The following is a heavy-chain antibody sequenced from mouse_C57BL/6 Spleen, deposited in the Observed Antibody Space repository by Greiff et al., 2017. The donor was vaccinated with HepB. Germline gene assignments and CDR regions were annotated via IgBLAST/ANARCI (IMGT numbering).Heavy chain of an antibody. V-gene: IGHV5-6*01. CDR1: GFTFSSYG. D-gene: IGHD3-3*01. Sequence: EVQLVESGGDLVKPGGSLKLSCAASGFTFSSYGMSWVRQTPDKRLEWVATISSGGSYTYYPDSVKGRFTIYRDNATNTLYLQRSSLKSEETAMYYSARRGDQFDYWGQGTTLTVSS. J-gene: IGHJ2*01. CDR2: ISSGGSYT. CDR3: ARRGDQFDY.